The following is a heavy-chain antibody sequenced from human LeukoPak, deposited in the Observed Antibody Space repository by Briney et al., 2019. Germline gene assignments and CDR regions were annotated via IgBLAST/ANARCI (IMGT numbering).Heavy chain of an antibody. Sequence: PSETLSLTCTVSGGSISSSSYYWGWMRQPPGKGLEWIGSIYYSGSTYYNPSLKSRVTISVDTSKNQFPLKLSSVTAADTAVYYCARQLGYCSNTSCYPDYWGQGTLVTVSS. CDR1: GGSISSSSYY. CDR2: IYYSGST. J-gene: IGHJ4*02. CDR3: ARQLGYCSNTSCYPDY. D-gene: IGHD2-2*01. V-gene: IGHV4-39*06.